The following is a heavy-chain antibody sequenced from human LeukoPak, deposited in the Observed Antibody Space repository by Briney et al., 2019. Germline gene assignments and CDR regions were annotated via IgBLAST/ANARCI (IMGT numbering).Heavy chain of an antibody. CDR3: ARVFGDHNYYYYYMDV. Sequence: SETLSLTXTVSGGSISSYYWSWIRQPAGKGLEWIGRVYTSGSTNYNPSLKSRVTMSVDTSKNQFSLKLSSVTAADTAVYYCARVFGDHNYYYYYMDVWGKGTTVTVSS. CDR2: VYTSGST. D-gene: IGHD3-10*02. CDR1: GGSISSYY. V-gene: IGHV4-4*07. J-gene: IGHJ6*03.